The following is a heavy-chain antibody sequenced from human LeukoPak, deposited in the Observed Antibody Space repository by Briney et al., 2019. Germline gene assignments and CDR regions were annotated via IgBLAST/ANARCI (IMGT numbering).Heavy chain of an antibody. D-gene: IGHD4-17*01. J-gene: IGHJ3*02. CDR2: ISWNSGSI. CDR3: AKGFASTVVTRNDAFDI. CDR1: GFTFDDYA. V-gene: IGHV3-9*01. Sequence: PGRSLRLSCAASGFTFDDYAMHWVRQAPGKGLEWVSGISWNSGSIGYADSVKGRFTISRDNAKNCLYMQMNSLRAEDTALYYCAKGFASTVVTRNDAFDIWGQGTMVTVSS.